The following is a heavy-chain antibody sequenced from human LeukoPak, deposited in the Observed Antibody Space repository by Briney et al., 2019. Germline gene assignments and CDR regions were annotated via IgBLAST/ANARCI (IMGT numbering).Heavy chain of an antibody. CDR1: GFTFSSYA. CDR2: ISYDGSNK. J-gene: IGHJ4*02. CDR3: ARDGLWFGESYYFDY. D-gene: IGHD3-10*01. Sequence: PGRSLRLSCAASGFTFSSYAMHWVRQAPGKGLEWVAVISYDGSNKYYADSVKGRFTISRDNSKNTLYLQVNSLRAEDTAVYYCARDGLWFGESYYFDYWGQGTLVTVSS. V-gene: IGHV3-30*04.